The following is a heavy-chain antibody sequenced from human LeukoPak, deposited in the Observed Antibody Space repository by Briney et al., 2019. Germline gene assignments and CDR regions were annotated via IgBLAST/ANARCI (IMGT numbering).Heavy chain of an antibody. Sequence: GGSLRLSCAASGFTFSSYAMTWVRQAPGKGLQWVSTISVSGENTYYADSVKGRFTISRDNAKETLYLQMTSLRVEDTAVYSCASLLTPYHGSGGGGMDVWGQGTTVTVSS. D-gene: IGHD3-10*01. CDR1: GFTFSSYA. V-gene: IGHV3-23*01. CDR2: ISVSGENT. J-gene: IGHJ6*02. CDR3: ASLLTPYHGSGGGGMDV.